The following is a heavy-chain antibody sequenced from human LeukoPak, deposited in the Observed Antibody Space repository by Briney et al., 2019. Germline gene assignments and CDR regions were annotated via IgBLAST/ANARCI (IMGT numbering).Heavy chain of an antibody. D-gene: IGHD1-14*01. V-gene: IGHV3-7*01. J-gene: IGHJ4*02. Sequence: PGGSLRLSSAASGLAFSSYWMSWVRQALGQGLEWVANIKQGGSEKYYVDSVKGRFTISRDNAKNSLYLQMNSLRAEDTAVYYCARGQGPEGGFDYWGQGTLVTVSS. CDR3: ARGQGPEGGFDY. CDR2: IKQGGSEK. CDR1: GLAFSSYW.